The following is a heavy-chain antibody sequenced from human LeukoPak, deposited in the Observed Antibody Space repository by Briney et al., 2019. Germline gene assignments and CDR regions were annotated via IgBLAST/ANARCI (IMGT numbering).Heavy chain of an antibody. D-gene: IGHD3-3*01. CDR1: GGTFSSYA. Sequence: SVKVSCKASGGTFSSYAISWVRQAPGQGLEWMGGIIPIFGTANYAQKFQGRVTITTDESTSTAYMELSSLRSEDTAVYYCARGAYDFWCGFDYWGQGTLVTVSS. CDR2: IIPIFGTA. V-gene: IGHV1-69*05. CDR3: ARGAYDFWCGFDY. J-gene: IGHJ4*02.